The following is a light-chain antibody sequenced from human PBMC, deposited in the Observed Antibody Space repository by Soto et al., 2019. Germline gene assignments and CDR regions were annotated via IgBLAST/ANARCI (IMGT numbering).Light chain of an antibody. CDR3: QQYGSSPPYT. J-gene: IGKJ2*01. Sequence: EIVLTQSPGILSLSPGERATLSCRASQSVSSSYLAWYQQKPGQAPRLLIYGASNRATGIPDRFSASGSKTDFTLTISRLEPEDFAVYYCQQYGSSPPYTFGQGTTLEIK. V-gene: IGKV3-20*01. CDR1: QSVSSSY. CDR2: GAS.